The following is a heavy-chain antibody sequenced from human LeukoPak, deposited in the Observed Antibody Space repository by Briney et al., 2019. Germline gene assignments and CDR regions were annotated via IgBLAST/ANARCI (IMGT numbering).Heavy chain of an antibody. Sequence: SETLSLTCAVYGGSFSGYYWSWIRQPPGKGLEWIGEINHSGSTNYIPSLKSRVTISVDTSKNQFSLKLSSVTAADTAVYYCARGRGAVFDYWGQGTLVTVSS. J-gene: IGHJ4*02. CDR3: ARGRGAVFDY. CDR1: GGSFSGYY. CDR2: INHSGST. V-gene: IGHV4-34*01.